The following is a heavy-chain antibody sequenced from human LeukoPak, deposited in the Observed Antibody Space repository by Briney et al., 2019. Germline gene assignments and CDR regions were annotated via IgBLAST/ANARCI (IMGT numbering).Heavy chain of an antibody. CDR3: AKDKDYGGNFGTFDY. J-gene: IGHJ4*02. D-gene: IGHD4-23*01. Sequence: SVKVSCKASGGTFSSYAISWVRQAPGQGLEWMGGIIPIFGTANYAQKFQGRVTITTDESTSTAYMELSSLRSEDTAVYYCAKDKDYGGNFGTFDYWGQGTLVTVSS. CDR1: GGTFSSYA. CDR2: IIPIFGTA. V-gene: IGHV1-69*05.